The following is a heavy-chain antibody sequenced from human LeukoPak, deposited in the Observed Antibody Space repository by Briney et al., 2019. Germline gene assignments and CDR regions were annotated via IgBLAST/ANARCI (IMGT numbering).Heavy chain of an antibody. CDR3: ARGSFPIVVVVAAKRNYFDY. D-gene: IGHD2-15*01. V-gene: IGHV4-59*12. CDR1: GGSISSYY. J-gene: IGHJ4*02. Sequence: PSETLSLTCTVSGGSISSYYWSWIRQPPGKGLEWIGYIYYSGSTNYNPSLKSRVTISVDTSKNQFSLKLSSVTAADTAVYYCARGSFPIVVVVAAKRNYFDYWGQGTLVTVSS. CDR2: IYYSGST.